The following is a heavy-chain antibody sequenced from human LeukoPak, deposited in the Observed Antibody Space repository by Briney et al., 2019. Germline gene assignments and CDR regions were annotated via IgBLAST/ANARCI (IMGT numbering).Heavy chain of an antibody. V-gene: IGHV1-69*06. CDR3: ARDRAYSGSQVWFDP. J-gene: IGHJ5*02. D-gene: IGHD1-26*01. CDR1: GYTFTDYY. CDR2: IIPIFGTA. Sequence: ASVKVSCKASGYTFTDYYMHWVRQAPGQGLEWMGGIIPIFGTANYAQKFQGRVTITADKSTSTAYMELSSLRSEDTAVYYCARDRAYSGSQVWFDPWGQGTLVTVSS.